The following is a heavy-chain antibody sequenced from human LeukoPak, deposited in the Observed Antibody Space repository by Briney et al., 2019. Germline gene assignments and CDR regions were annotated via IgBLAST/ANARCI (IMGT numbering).Heavy chain of an antibody. CDR3: ARALVSSSGSYYFDY. V-gene: IGHV3-33*01. CDR1: GFTFSSYG. Sequence: GGSLRLSCASSGFTFSSYGMHWVREAPGKGLEWVAVIWYDGSNKYYADSVKGRFTISRDNSKNTLYLQMNSLRAEDTAVYYCARALVSSSGSYYFDYWGQGTLVTVSS. J-gene: IGHJ4*02. D-gene: IGHD1-26*01. CDR2: IWYDGSNK.